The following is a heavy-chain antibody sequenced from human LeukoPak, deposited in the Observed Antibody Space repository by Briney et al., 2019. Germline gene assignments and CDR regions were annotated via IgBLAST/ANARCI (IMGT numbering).Heavy chain of an antibody. D-gene: IGHD2-2*01. CDR3: AREGGRGYCSSTGCSLAS. CDR2: IYNSGST. V-gene: IGHV3-53*01. J-gene: IGHJ5*02. CDR1: GFTVSSNY. Sequence: PGGSLRLSCAASGFTVSSNYMSWVRQASGKGLEWVSAIYNSGSTFYADSVKGRLTISRDNSKNPLYLQMNSLRAEDPAVYYCAREGGRGYCSSTGCSLASWGQGTLVTVSS.